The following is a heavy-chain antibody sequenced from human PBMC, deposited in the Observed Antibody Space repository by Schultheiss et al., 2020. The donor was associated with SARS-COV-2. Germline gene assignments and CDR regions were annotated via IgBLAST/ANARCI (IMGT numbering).Heavy chain of an antibody. V-gene: IGHV4-31*11. CDR1: GGSFSAYF. CDR3: ARGSGSIDY. Sequence: SQTLSLTCAVYGGSFSAYFWSWIRQHPGKGLEWIGYIYYSGSTYYNPSLKSRVTISVDTSKNQFSLKLSSVTAADTAVYYCARGSGSIDYWGQGTLVTVSS. J-gene: IGHJ4*02. CDR2: IYYSGST. D-gene: IGHD1-26*01.